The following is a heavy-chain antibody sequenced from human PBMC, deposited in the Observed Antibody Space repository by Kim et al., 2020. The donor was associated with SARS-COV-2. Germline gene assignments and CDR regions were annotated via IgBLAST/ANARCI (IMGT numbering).Heavy chain of an antibody. Sequence: GGSLRLSCAASGFTFSSYSMNWVRQAPGKGLEWVSSISSSSSYIYYADSVKGRFTISRDNAKNSLYLQMNSLRAEDTAVYYCVWVVAAADYYYYGMDVWGQETTVTVSS. CDR3: VWVVAAADYYYYGMDV. V-gene: IGHV3-21*01. D-gene: IGHD6-13*01. CDR2: ISSSSSYI. J-gene: IGHJ6*02. CDR1: GFTFSSYS.